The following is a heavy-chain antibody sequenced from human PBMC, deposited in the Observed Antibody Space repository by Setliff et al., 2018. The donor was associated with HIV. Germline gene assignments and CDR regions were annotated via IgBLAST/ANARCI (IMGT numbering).Heavy chain of an antibody. V-gene: IGHV3-49*04. J-gene: IGHJ4*02. CDR3: SRVHSPLYYDILTGYLDY. CDR2: INSNTYGGTT. D-gene: IGHD3-9*01. Sequence: GGSLRLSCAASGFTFSSYAMHWVRQAPGKGLEWVGFINSNTYGGTTDYAASVKGRFTISRDDSKSSAYLLMNSLKTEDTAVYYCSRVHSPLYYDILTGYLDYWGQGTLVTVSS. CDR1: GFTFSSYA.